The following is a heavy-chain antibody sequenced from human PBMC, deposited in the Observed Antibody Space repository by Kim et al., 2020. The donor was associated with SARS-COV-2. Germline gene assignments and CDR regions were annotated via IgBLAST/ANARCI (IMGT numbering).Heavy chain of an antibody. Sequence: GGSLRLSCAASGFTFSSYAMHWVRQAPGKGLEWVAVISYDGSNKYYADSVKGRFTISRDNSKNTLYLQMNSLRAEDTAVYYCARDGVFGQWLVWDYYYYGMDVWGQGTTVTVSS. CDR2: ISYDGSNK. J-gene: IGHJ6*02. V-gene: IGHV3-30*04. CDR1: GFTFSSYA. CDR3: ARDGVFGQWLVWDYYYYGMDV. D-gene: IGHD6-19*01.